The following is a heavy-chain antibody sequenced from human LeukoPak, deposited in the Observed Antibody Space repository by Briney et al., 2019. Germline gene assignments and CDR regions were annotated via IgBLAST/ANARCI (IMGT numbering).Heavy chain of an antibody. J-gene: IGHJ3*02. CDR1: GFTFSSNG. Sequence: GGSLRLSCAASGFTFSSNGIHWVRQAPGKGLEWVAFILYDGRYYADSVKGRFTISRDNSKNTLYLQMNSLRAEDTAVYYCAREAVEMATISYAFDIWGQGTMVTVSS. CDR3: AREAVEMATISYAFDI. V-gene: IGHV3-30*02. D-gene: IGHD5-24*01. CDR2: ILYDGR.